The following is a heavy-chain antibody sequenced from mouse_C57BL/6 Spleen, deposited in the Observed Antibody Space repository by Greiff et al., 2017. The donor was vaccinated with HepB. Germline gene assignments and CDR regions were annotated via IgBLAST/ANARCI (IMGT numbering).Heavy chain of an antibody. J-gene: IGHJ3*01. CDR2: ISYDGSN. CDR1: GYSITSGYY. D-gene: IGHD3-3*01. Sequence: EVQLQQLGPGLVKPSQSLSLTCSVTGYSITSGYYWNWIRQFPGNKLEWMGYISYDGSNNYNPSLKNRISITRDTSKNQFFLKLNSVTTEDTATYYCARAGDGFAYWGQGTLVTVSA. V-gene: IGHV3-6*01. CDR3: ARAGDGFAY.